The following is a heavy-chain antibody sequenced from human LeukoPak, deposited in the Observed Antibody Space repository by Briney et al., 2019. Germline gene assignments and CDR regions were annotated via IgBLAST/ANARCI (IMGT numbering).Heavy chain of an antibody. V-gene: IGHV1-8*01. CDR3: ARGDSSSWYDY. Sequence: VASVKVSCKASGYTFTSYDINWVRQATGQGLEWMGWMNPNSGNTGYALKFQGRVTMTRNTSISTAYMELSSLRSEDTAVYYCARGDSSSWYDYWGQGTLVTVSS. D-gene: IGHD6-13*01. J-gene: IGHJ4*02. CDR2: MNPNSGNT. CDR1: GYTFTSYD.